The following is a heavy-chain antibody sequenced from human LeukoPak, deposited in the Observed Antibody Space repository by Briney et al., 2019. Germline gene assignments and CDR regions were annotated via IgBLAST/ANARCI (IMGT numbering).Heavy chain of an antibody. Sequence: PGGSLRLSCAASGFSFSNYAMSWVRQAPGKGLDWVSGISGSGGPTYYADSVKGRFTISRDNSKNTVYLQMNSLRAEDTAVYYCGKHDNSAWLTYWGQGALVTVSS. V-gene: IGHV3-23*01. J-gene: IGHJ4*02. CDR3: GKHDNSAWLTY. CDR2: ISGSGGPT. D-gene: IGHD4-11*01. CDR1: GFSFSNYA.